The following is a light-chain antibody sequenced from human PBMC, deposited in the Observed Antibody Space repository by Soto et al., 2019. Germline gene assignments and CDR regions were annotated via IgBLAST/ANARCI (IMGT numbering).Light chain of an antibody. CDR1: RRISSY. J-gene: IGKJ5*01. CDR3: QQSYSFPRT. CDR2: GAS. Sequence: DVQMTQSPSALSASLEDRARFTSRAGRRISSYLNWYQQKPGKAPKLLIYGASSLQSGVPSRFSGSGSGTDFTLTITSLQPEDFATYFCQQSYSFPRTFGQGTRLEIK. V-gene: IGKV1-39*01.